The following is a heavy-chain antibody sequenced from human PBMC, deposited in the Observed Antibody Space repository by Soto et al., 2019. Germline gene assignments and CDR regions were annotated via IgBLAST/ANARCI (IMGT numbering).Heavy chain of an antibody. CDR3: ARDDSFAFDI. CDR2: ISYDGSNK. CDR1: GFTFSSYA. J-gene: IGHJ3*02. V-gene: IGHV3-30-3*01. Sequence: GGSLRLSCAASGFTFSSYAMHWVRQAPGKGLEWVAVISYDGSNKHYADSVKGRFTISRDNARSSLYLQMNSLRADDTAVYYCARDDSFAFDIWGQGTMVTVSS. D-gene: IGHD2-21*01.